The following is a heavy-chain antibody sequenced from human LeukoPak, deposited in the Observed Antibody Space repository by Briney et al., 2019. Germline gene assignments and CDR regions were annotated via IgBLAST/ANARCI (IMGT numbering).Heavy chain of an antibody. V-gene: IGHV3-30-3*01. CDR3: ARDPSEWELDY. CDR2: ISYDGSNK. J-gene: IGHJ4*02. CDR1: GFTFSSYA. D-gene: IGHD1-26*01. Sequence: GGSLRLSCAASGFTFSSYAMHWVRQAPGKGLEWVAVISYDGSNKYYADSVKGRFTISRDNSKNTLYLQMNSLRAEDTAVYYCARDPSEWELDYWGQGTLVTVSS.